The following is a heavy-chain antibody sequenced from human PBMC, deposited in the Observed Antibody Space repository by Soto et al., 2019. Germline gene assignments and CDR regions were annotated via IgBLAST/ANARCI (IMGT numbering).Heavy chain of an antibody. CDR2: VHDSWGS. V-gene: IGHV4-59*12. Sequence: SETLSLTCTVSGGSLSSYYWSWIRQPPGKGLEWIGYVHDSWGSHYNPSLKSRVTISVDKSKNQFSLKLSSVTAADTAVYYCARARHSSGWRSSKWWFDPWGQGTLVTVSS. D-gene: IGHD6-19*01. CDR1: GGSLSSYY. CDR3: ARARHSSGWRSSKWWFDP. J-gene: IGHJ5*02.